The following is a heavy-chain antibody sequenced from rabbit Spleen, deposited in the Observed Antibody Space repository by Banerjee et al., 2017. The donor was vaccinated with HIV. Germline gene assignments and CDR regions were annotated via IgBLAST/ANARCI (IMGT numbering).Heavy chain of an antibody. CDR2: INTGSSGIT. V-gene: IGHV1S40*01. CDR1: GFDFSSNYN. J-gene: IGHJ4*01. Sequence: QSLEESGGDLVKPGASLTLTCTASGFDFSSNYNMCWVRQAPGKGLEWIGYINTGSSGITYYASWAKGRFTISKTSSTTVTLQMTSLTAADTATYFCARDLVAVIGWNFNLWGQGTLVTVS. D-gene: IGHD1-1*01. CDR3: ARDLVAVIGWNFNL.